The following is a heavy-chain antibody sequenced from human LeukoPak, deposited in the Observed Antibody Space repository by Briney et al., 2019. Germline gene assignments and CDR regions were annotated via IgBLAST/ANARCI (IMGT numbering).Heavy chain of an antibody. Sequence: GGSLRLSCTPSGLSFGDYGMSWVRQAPGKGLEWVSFIQSKTHGEGTMYAASVRGRFTISRDDSRSTAYLQMNSLKTEDTAVYYCTASDHLYCSSSSCHFDYWGQGTLVTVAS. CDR3: TASDHLYCSSSSCHFDY. J-gene: IGHJ4*02. CDR1: GLSFGDYG. V-gene: IGHV3-49*04. CDR2: IQSKTHGEGT. D-gene: IGHD2-2*01.